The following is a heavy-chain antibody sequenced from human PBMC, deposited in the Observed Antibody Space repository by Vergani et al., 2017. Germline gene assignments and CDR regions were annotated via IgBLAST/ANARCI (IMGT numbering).Heavy chain of an antibody. J-gene: IGHJ2*01. CDR3: ARSQGDYCYFDL. Sequence: QVRLEESAPGLVKPSETLSLTCSVSGYSIVSGFSWAWIRQSPGEGLQWLTSIHHRGTTYHNPSLKSRVSVSLDTSTNRFSLNLTSVTAPDTAVYYCARSQGDYCYFDLWGSGSMVTVSS. D-gene: IGHD2-21*01. CDR1: GYSIVSGFS. CDR2: IHHRGTT. V-gene: IGHV4-38-2*01.